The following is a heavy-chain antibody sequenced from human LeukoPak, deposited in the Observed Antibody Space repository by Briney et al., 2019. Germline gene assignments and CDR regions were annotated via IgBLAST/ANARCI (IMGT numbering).Heavy chain of an antibody. D-gene: IGHD6-19*01. V-gene: IGHV3-48*04. CDR2: ISSSGSTI. J-gene: IGHJ4*02. Sequence: GGSLRLSCAASGFTFSSYGMSWVRQAPGKGLEWVSYISSSGSTIYYADSVKGRFTISRDNAKNSLYLQMNSLRAEDTAVYYCARDPYSSGWYNYWGQGTLVTVSS. CDR1: GFTFSSYG. CDR3: ARDPYSSGWYNY.